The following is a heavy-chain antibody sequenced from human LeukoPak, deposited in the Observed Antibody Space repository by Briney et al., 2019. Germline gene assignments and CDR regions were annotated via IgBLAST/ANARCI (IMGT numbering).Heavy chain of an antibody. D-gene: IGHD3-10*01. Sequence: GGSLRLSCAASGFTFSNAWMSWVRQAPGKGLEWVGRIKSKTDGGTTDYAAPVKGRFTISRDDSKNTLYLQMNSLKTEDTAVYYCTTDYYGSGSYLPGFDYWGQGTLVTVSS. V-gene: IGHV3-15*01. CDR3: TTDYYGSGSYLPGFDY. J-gene: IGHJ4*02. CDR1: GFTFSNAW. CDR2: IKSKTDGGTT.